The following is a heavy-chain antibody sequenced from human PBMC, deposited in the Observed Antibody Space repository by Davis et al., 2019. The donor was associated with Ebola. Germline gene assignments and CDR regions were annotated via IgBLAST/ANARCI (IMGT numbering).Heavy chain of an antibody. D-gene: IGHD1-26*01. Sequence: AASVKVSCKASGYTFKNSAISWVRQAPGQGLEWMGWISAYNGNTNYAQKVQGRVTMTTDTSTGTAYLDLRSLRSDDTAVYYCARVPWATLAGWFDPWGQGTLVTVSS. CDR2: ISAYNGNT. CDR1: GYTFKNSA. J-gene: IGHJ5*02. V-gene: IGHV1-18*01. CDR3: ARVPWATLAGWFDP.